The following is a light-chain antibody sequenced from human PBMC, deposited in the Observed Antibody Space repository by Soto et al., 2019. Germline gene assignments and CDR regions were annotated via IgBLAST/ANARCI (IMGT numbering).Light chain of an antibody. CDR2: AAS. CDR1: QGNSTY. Sequence: DIQMTQSPSSLSASVGDRVTITCRASQGNSTYLVWYQQKPGTVPKLLIFAASTLHSGVPSRFSGSGSGTDFTLTISSLQPEDVATYYCQNYNGAPWTFGQGTKVDIK. J-gene: IGKJ1*01. CDR3: QNYNGAPWT. V-gene: IGKV1-27*01.